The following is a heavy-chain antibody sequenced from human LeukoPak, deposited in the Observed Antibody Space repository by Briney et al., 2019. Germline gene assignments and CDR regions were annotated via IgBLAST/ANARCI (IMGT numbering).Heavy chain of an antibody. CDR3: ARYSGSYPHDAFDI. CDR2: IYYSGST. V-gene: IGHV4-59*01. Sequence: SETLSLTCTVSDDSITIYYWSWIRQPPGKGLEWIGYIYYSGSTSYNPSLKSRVTISVDTSKNHFSLKLSSVTAADTAVYYCARYSGSYPHDAFDIWGQGTMVTVSS. CDR1: DDSITIYY. D-gene: IGHD1-26*01. J-gene: IGHJ3*02.